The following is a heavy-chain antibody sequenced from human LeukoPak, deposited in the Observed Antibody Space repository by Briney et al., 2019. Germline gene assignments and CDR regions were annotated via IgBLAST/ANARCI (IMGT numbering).Heavy chain of an antibody. CDR3: ARRYNYGDSRIDY. CDR1: GFTFSSFW. CDR2: INTDGSST. Sequence: GGSLRLSCSASGFTFSSFWMHWVRQAPGKGLVWVSHINTDGSSTNYADSVKGRFTISRDNAKTALYLQMNSLRAEDTAVYYCARRYNYGDSRIDYWGRGTLVTVSS. D-gene: IGHD5-24*01. J-gene: IGHJ4*02. V-gene: IGHV3-74*01.